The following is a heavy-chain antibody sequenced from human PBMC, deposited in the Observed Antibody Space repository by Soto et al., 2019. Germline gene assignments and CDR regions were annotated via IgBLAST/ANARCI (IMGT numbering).Heavy chain of an antibody. J-gene: IGHJ4*02. V-gene: IGHV3-30*18. Sequence: GGSLXLSCAASGFXFSSYGMHWVXQAPGKGLEWVAVISYDGSNKYYADSVKGRFTISRDNSKNTLYLQMNSLRAEDTAVYYCAKDVGYSSSWYPFFDYWGQGTLVTVSS. D-gene: IGHD6-13*01. CDR3: AKDVGYSSSWYPFFDY. CDR1: GFXFSSYG. CDR2: ISYDGSNK.